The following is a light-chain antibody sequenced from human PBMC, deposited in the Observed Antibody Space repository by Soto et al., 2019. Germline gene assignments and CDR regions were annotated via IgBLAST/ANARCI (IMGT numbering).Light chain of an antibody. CDR2: EDN. J-gene: IGLJ3*02. V-gene: IGLV6-57*02. CDR1: SGSIASNY. CDR3: QSYGDNNQV. Sequence: NFMLTQPHSVSESPGKTVTISCTGSSGSIASNYVQWFQQRPGSAPTTVIYEDNKRPSGVPDRFSGSIDSSSNSAPLTISGLKTEDEADYYCQSYGDNNQVFGGGTKVTVL.